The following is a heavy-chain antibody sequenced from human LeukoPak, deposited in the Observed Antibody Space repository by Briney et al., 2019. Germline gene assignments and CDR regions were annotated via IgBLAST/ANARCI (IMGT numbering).Heavy chain of an antibody. CDR2: INWDGGST. CDR1: GFNFDDYT. CDR3: AKDLGKVIDAAGTSGFDS. D-gene: IGHD6-13*01. V-gene: IGHV3-43*01. J-gene: IGHJ4*01. Sequence: GCSLRLSCAASGFNFDDYTMHWVRQIPGKRLEWVSLINWDGGSTFYADSVKGRFTISRDTRKNFLYLQMISLRTEDTALYYCAKDLGKVIDAAGTSGFDSWGRGTLVTVSS.